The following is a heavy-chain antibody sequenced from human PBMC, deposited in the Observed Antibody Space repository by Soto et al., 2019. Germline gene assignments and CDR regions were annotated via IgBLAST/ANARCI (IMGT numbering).Heavy chain of an antibody. CDR1: GGSISSSNW. CDR3: AREAVAGTGRPRTWFDP. V-gene: IGHV4-4*02. D-gene: IGHD6-19*01. J-gene: IGHJ5*02. CDR2: IYHSGST. Sequence: QVQLQESGPGLVKPSGTLSLTCAVSGGSISSSNWWSWVRQPPGKGLEWIGEIYHSGSTNYNPSLKSRVTISVDKSKNQFSLKLSSVTAADPAVYYCAREAVAGTGRPRTWFDPWGQGTLVTVSS.